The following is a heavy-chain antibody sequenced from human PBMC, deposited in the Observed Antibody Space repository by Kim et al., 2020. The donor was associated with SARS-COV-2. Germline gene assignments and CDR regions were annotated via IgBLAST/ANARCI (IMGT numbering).Heavy chain of an antibody. D-gene: IGHD3-10*01. CDR3: ARDFACGLWFRDSLCYFDY. Sequence: GRFTISRDNAKNSLYLQMNSLRDEDTAVYYCARDFACGLWFRDSLCYFDYWGQGTLVTVSS. V-gene: IGHV3-48*02. J-gene: IGHJ4*02.